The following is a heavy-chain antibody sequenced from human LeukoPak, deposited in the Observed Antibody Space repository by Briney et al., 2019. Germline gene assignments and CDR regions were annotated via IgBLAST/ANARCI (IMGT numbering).Heavy chain of an antibody. V-gene: IGHV3-7*01. Sequence: PGGSLRLSCAASGFTFSSYWMSWVRQAPGKGLEWVANIKQDGSEKYYVDSVKGRFTISRDNAKNSLYLQMNSLRAEDTAVYYCAREHCSSSSCHLDYWGQGTLATVSS. CDR2: IKQDGSEK. J-gene: IGHJ4*02. CDR3: AREHCSSSSCHLDY. D-gene: IGHD2-2*01. CDR1: GFTFSSYW.